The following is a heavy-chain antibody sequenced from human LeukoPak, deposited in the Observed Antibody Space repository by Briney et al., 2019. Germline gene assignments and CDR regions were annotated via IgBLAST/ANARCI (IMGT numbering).Heavy chain of an antibody. V-gene: IGHV1-46*03. J-gene: IGHJ4*02. CDR3: ARIHDCNYGFDY. CDR2: INPSGGGT. CDR1: GYTFTSYY. D-gene: IGHD1-7*01. Sequence: ASVKVSCKASGYTFTSYYMHWVRQAPGQGLDWMGMINPSGGGTSYAQKFQGRVTMTRDTSTSTVYMELSSLRSEDTAVYHCARIHDCNYGFDYWGQGTLVTVSS.